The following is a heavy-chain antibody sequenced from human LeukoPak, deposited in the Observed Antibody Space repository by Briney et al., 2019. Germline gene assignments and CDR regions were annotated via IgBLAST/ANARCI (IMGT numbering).Heavy chain of an antibody. D-gene: IGHD2-21*02. J-gene: IGHJ1*01. CDR2: INPDGRDT. Sequence: GGSLRLSCTVSGFSFSGNCMSWVRQAPGKGLEWVAHINPDGRDTYYVDSVKGRFTISRDNAQNSMYLQMNSLRVEDTAVYYCATWGDTTAEYFQRWGQGTLVTVSS. CDR3: ATWGDTTAEYFQR. CDR1: GFSFSGNC. V-gene: IGHV3-7*01.